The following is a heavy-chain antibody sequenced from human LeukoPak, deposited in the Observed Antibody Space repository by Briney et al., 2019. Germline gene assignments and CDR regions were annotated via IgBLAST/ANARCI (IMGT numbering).Heavy chain of an antibody. J-gene: IGHJ4*02. V-gene: IGHV3-30*02. CDR1: GFTFSSYG. CDR2: MWYDGSNK. CDR3: AKDEIGAVAGLIDY. D-gene: IGHD6-19*01. Sequence: GGSLRLSCAASGFTFSSYGMHWVRQAPGKGLEWVAVMWYDGSNKYYADSVKGRFTISRDNSKNTLYLQMNSLRAEDTAVYYCAKDEIGAVAGLIDYWGQGTLVTVSS.